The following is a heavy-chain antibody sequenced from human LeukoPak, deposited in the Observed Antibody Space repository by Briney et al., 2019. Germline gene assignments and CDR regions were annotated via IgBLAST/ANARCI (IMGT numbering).Heavy chain of an antibody. CDR2: IKRIIDGGTT. CDR1: GFTFSNTW. D-gene: IGHD4-17*01. V-gene: IGHV3-15*01. J-gene: IGHJ4*02. CDR3: AAQGGSGDLRY. Sequence: GGSLRLSCAASGFTFSNTWTYWVRQAPEQGVGRVGRIKRIIDGGTTDYAAPVKGRFTVSRDDSINTLYLQMSSLKTEDTAVYYCAAQGGSGDLRYWGQGTLVTVSS.